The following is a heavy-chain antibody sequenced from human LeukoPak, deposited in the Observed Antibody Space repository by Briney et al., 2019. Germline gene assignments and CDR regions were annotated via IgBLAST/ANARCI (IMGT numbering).Heavy chain of an antibody. V-gene: IGHV3-7*03. Sequence: GGSLRLSCAASGFIFNTFWMNWVRLTPGKGLEWVAKINQAGSDMYYVDSVTGRFFVSRDNARNLVYLQMNSLRVDDTAVYYCARDFPGIGRGTFDFWGQGTIIIVSS. CDR1: GFIFNTFW. CDR3: ARDFPGIGRGTFDF. D-gene: IGHD3-10*01. J-gene: IGHJ3*01. CDR2: INQAGSDM.